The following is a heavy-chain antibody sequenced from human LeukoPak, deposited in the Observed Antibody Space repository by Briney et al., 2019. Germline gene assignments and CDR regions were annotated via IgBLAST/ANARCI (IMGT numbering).Heavy chain of an antibody. J-gene: IGHJ4*02. CDR2: IYYSGST. CDR3: ARHSMVRGVIGDY. V-gene: IGHV4-38-2*02. Sequence: SETLSLTCTVSGYSISSGYYWGWIRQPPGKGLEWIGSIYYSGSTYYNPSLKSRVTISVDTSKNQFSLKLSSVTAADTAVYYCARHSMVRGVIGDYWGQGTLVTVSS. CDR1: GYSISSGYY. D-gene: IGHD3-10*01.